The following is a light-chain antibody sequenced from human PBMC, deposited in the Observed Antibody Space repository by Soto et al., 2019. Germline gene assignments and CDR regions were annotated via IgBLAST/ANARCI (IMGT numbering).Light chain of an antibody. CDR3: QHYGSSPSYT. Sequence: EIVLTQSPGTLSLSPGERATLSCRASQSVSSNYLAWFQQRPGQPPRLIIYGVSTRATGTPDRFSASGSGTDFTLTINRLEPEDFAVYYCQHYGSSPSYTFGQGTKLEIK. V-gene: IGKV3-20*01. CDR1: QSVSSNY. J-gene: IGKJ2*01. CDR2: GVS.